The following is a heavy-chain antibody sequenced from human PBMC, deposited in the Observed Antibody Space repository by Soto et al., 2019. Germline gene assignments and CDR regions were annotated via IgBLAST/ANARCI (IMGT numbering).Heavy chain of an antibody. CDR3: AKEGGYYGSGSYSVGENYYGMDV. D-gene: IGHD3-10*01. J-gene: IGHJ6*02. V-gene: IGHV3-30*18. CDR2: ISYDGSNK. CDR1: GFTFSSYG. Sequence: QVQLVESGEGVVQPGRSLRLSCAASGFTFSSYGMHWVRQAPGKGLEWVAVISYDGSNKYYADSVKGRFTISRDNSKNTLYLQMNSLRAEDTAVYYCAKEGGYYGSGSYSVGENYYGMDVWGQGTTVTVSS.